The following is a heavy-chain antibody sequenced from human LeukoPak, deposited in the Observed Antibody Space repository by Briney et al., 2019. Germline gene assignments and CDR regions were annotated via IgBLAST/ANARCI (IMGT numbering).Heavy chain of an antibody. Sequence: ETSETLSLTCTVSGGSISSYYWSWIRQPAGKGLEWIGRIYTSGSINYNPSLKSRVTMSVDTSKNQFSLKLSSVTAADTAVYYCARTLPEAYCSSTSCPYYFDYWGQGTLVTVPS. V-gene: IGHV4-4*07. J-gene: IGHJ4*02. CDR3: ARTLPEAYCSSTSCPYYFDY. CDR2: IYTSGSI. D-gene: IGHD2-2*01. CDR1: GGSISSYY.